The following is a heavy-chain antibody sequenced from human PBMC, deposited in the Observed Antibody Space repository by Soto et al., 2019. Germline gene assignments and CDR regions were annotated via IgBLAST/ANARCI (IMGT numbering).Heavy chain of an antibody. CDR3: ARGDSSTWYDY. CDR1: GYTFTGYY. V-gene: IGHV1-2*02. D-gene: IGHD6-13*01. CDR2: INPNTGGT. Sequence: ASVKVSCKASGYTFTGYYINWVRQAPGQGLEWMGWINPNTGGTHFAQRFQGRVTMTRGTSISTAYMELSRLRSDDTAVYYCARGDSSTWYDYWGQGTLVTVSS. J-gene: IGHJ4*02.